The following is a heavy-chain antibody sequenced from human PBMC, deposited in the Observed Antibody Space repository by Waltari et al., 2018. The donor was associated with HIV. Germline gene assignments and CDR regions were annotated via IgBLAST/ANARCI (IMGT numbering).Heavy chain of an antibody. CDR1: GFSFTTYW. J-gene: IGHJ1*01. D-gene: IGHD2-21*02. V-gene: IGHV5-51*03. CDR3: VLGMVVTATHEYSQH. Sequence: EVQLVQSGAEVKKPGESLKLSCKGSGFSFTTYWIGWVRQMPGKGLEWMAISYPGDSDTRYRPSFQGQVTISADKSISTAYLQWSSLKASDTAMYYCVLGMVVTATHEYSQHWGQGTLVTVSS. CDR2: SYPGDSDT.